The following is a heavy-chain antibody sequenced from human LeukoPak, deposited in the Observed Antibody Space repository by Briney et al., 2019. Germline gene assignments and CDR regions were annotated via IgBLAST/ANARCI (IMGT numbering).Heavy chain of an antibody. V-gene: IGHV4-34*01. CDR1: GGSFSGYY. D-gene: IGHD6-6*01. J-gene: IGHJ4*02. CDR3: ARARIAARFGYFDY. CDR2: INHSGST. Sequence: SETLSLTCAVYGGSFSGYYWSWLRQPPGKGLEWIGEINHSGSTNYNPSLKSRVTISVDTSKNQFSLKLSSVTAADTAVYYCARARIAARFGYFDYWGQGTLVTVSS.